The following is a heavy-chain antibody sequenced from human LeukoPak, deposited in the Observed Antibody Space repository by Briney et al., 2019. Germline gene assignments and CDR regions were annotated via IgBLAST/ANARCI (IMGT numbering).Heavy chain of an antibody. CDR1: VYSFTINY. CDR2: IYPSNGST. V-gene: IGHV1-46*01. J-gene: IGHJ4*02. Sequence: GASVKVSCKASVYSFTINYIHSVRQTTGQGLEWMVMIYPSNGSTSYPQKFQGRVNVNRDKSKSKVHVELSGLRSEDTAVYYCARDQEAFEYWGQGTLVTVSS. CDR3: ARDQEAFEY.